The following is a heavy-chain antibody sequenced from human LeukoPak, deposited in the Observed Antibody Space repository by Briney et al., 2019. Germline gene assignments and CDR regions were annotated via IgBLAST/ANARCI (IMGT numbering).Heavy chain of an antibody. D-gene: IGHD3-3*01. Sequence: GGSLRLSCAASGFTFSSYSMNWVRQAPGKGLEWVSSISSSSSYIYYADSVKGRFTISRDNAKNSLYLQMNSLRAEDTAVYYCARERTSTPECFFYYWGQGTLVTVSS. J-gene: IGHJ4*02. V-gene: IGHV3-21*01. CDR3: ARERTSTPECFFYY. CDR2: ISSSSSYI. CDR1: GFTFSSYS.